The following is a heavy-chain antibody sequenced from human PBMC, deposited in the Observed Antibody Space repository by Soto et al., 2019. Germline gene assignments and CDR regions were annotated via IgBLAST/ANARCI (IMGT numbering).Heavy chain of an antibody. CDR3: AKDTTSDLGDYAQSRYNWFDP. Sequence: PGGSLRLSCAASGFTFSSYAMSWVRQAPGEGLEWVSTISGSGGSTYYADSVKGRFTISRDNSKNTLYLQMDSLRAEDTAVYYCAKDTTSDLGDYAQSRYNWFDPWGQGTLVTVSS. CDR1: GFTFSSYA. D-gene: IGHD3-16*01. J-gene: IGHJ5*02. V-gene: IGHV3-23*01. CDR2: ISGSGGST.